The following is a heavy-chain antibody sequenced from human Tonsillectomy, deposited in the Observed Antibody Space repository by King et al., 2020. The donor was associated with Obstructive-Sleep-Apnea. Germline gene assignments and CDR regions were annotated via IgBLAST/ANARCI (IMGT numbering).Heavy chain of an antibody. CDR2: IYHSGST. CDR1: GGSISSSNW. J-gene: IGHJ6*02. V-gene: IGHV4-4*02. Sequence: PLQESGPGLVKPSGTLSLTCAVSGGSISSSNWWSWVRQPPGKGLEWLGEIYHSGSTNYNPSLKSRVTISVDKSKNQFSLKLSSVTAADTAVYYCARDLRDYDFWSGNYYYYGMDVWGQGTTVTVPS. D-gene: IGHD3-3*01. CDR3: ARDLRDYDFWSGNYYYYGMDV.